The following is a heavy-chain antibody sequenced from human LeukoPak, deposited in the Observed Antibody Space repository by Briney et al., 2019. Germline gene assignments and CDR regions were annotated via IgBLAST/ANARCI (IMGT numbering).Heavy chain of an antibody. V-gene: IGHV3-48*01. D-gene: IGHD1-26*01. CDR2: ISSSSSTI. CDR3: ARGLSGSYHYFDY. Sequence: GGSLRLSCAASGFTFSSYSMNWVRQAPGKGLEWVSYISSSSSTIYYADSVKGRFTISRDNAKNTLYLQVNSLRAEDTAVYYCARGLSGSYHYFDYWGQGTLVTVSS. J-gene: IGHJ4*02. CDR1: GFTFSSYS.